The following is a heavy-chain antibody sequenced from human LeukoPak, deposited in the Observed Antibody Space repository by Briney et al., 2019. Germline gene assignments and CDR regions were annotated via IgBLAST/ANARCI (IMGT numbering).Heavy chain of an antibody. CDR1: GFTFSSYG. J-gene: IGHJ3*02. Sequence: GGSLRLSCAASGFTFSSYGMSWVRQAPGKGLEWVSAISGSGGSTYYADSVKGRFTISRDNAKNSLYLQMNSLRAEDTAVYYCARDSIATMVRGAVPTDAFDIWGQGTMVTVSS. D-gene: IGHD3-10*01. CDR2: ISGSGGST. CDR3: ARDSIATMVRGAVPTDAFDI. V-gene: IGHV3-23*01.